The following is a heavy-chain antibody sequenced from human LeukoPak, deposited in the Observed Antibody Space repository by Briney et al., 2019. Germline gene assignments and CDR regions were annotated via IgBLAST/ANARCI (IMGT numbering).Heavy chain of an antibody. V-gene: IGHV4-59*01. CDR3: ARYRPGIAVAGDAFDI. J-gene: IGHJ3*02. Sequence: TSETLSLTCTVSRGSIRSYYWSWIRQPPGKGLEWIGYTYNRGSTNYNPSLKSRVTILVDTSKNQFSLKLRSVTTADTAVYYCARYRPGIAVAGDAFDIWGQGTLVTVSS. CDR2: TYNRGST. D-gene: IGHD6-19*01. CDR1: RGSIRSYY.